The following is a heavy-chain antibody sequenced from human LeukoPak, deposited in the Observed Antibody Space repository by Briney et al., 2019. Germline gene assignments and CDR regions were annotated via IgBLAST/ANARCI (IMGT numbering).Heavy chain of an antibody. CDR1: GFTFRTYS. CDR3: ARDYSSSCQP. D-gene: IGHD6-13*01. CDR2: ISYGGSNK. Sequence: GGSLRLSCAASGFTFRTYSMHWVRQAPGKGLEWVAVISYGGSNKYYADSVKGRFTISRDNSKNTLYLQMNSLRAEDTAVYYCARDYSSSCQPWGQGTLVTVSS. J-gene: IGHJ5*02. V-gene: IGHV3-30*01.